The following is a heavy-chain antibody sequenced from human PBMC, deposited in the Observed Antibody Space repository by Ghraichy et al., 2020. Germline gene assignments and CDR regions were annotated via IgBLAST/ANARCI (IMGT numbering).Heavy chain of an antibody. CDR3: AKDTASADDAPFDY. CDR1: GFTFSSFA. J-gene: IGHJ4*02. V-gene: IGHV3-23*01. CDR2: ISYSGGST. Sequence: GGSLRLSCAASGFTFSSFAMSWVRQAPGKGLEWVSGISYSGGSTDYADSVKGRFTISRDNSKDTLYMQMNSLRAEDTAVYYCAKDTASADDAPFDYWGQGTLVTVSS. D-gene: IGHD2-21*02.